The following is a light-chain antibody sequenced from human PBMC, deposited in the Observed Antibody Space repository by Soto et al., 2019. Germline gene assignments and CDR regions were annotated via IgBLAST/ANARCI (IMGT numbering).Light chain of an antibody. CDR3: QQSYSTPFT. Sequence: DIQLTQSPSFLSASVGDRVTITCRASQGISSYLAWYQQKPGKAPKLLIYAASTLQSGVPSRFSGSGSGTEFTLTISSLQPADFATYYCQQSYSTPFTFGPGTKVDIK. CDR1: QGISSY. CDR2: AAS. V-gene: IGKV1-9*01. J-gene: IGKJ3*01.